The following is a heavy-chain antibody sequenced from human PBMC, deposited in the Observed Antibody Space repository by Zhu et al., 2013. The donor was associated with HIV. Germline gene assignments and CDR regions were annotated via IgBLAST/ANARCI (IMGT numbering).Heavy chain of an antibody. D-gene: IGHD2-8*02. J-gene: IGHJ3*02. CDR1: GYTVIDDY. CDR2: INPKSGNT. CDR3: ARSRGYCTGIRCQSDAFDI. V-gene: IGHV1-8*03. Sequence: QVQLVQSGAEVKKPGASVKVSCKASGYTVIDDYIHWVRQAPGQGLEWMAWINPKSGNTGYAQNFQGRVSITRNTSISIVYMELTSLRFDDTAVYYCARSRGYCTGIRCQSDAFDIWGQGAMVTVSP.